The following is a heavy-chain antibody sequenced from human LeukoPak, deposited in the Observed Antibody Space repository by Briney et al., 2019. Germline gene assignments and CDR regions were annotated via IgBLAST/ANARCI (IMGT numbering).Heavy chain of an antibody. CDR2: ISYDGSNK. D-gene: IGHD4-23*01. V-gene: IGHV3-30-3*01. Sequence: GGSLRLSCAASGFTFSSYAMHWVRQAPGKGLEWVAVISYDGSNKYYADSVKGRFTISRDNAKNSLYLQMNSLRAEDTAVYYCARDSWLYGGNSKFDYWGQGTLVTVSS. CDR3: ARDSWLYGGNSKFDY. CDR1: GFTFSSYA. J-gene: IGHJ4*02.